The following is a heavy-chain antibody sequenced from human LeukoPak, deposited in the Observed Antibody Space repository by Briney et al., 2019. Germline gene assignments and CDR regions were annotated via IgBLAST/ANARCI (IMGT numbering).Heavy chain of an antibody. Sequence: GASVKVSCKASGYTFTGYYMHWVRQAPGQGLEWMGWINPNSGGTNYAQKFQGRVTMTRDTSISTAYLDLSRLNFDDTAMYYCARDSGFISTYPWGQGTLVTVSS. CDR1: GYTFTGYY. CDR3: ARDSGFISTYP. V-gene: IGHV1-2*02. J-gene: IGHJ5*02. D-gene: IGHD3-3*02. CDR2: INPNSGGT.